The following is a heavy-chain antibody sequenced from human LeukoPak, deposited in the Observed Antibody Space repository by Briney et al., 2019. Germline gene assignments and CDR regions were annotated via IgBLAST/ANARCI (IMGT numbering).Heavy chain of an antibody. CDR1: GFTFSDYY. D-gene: IGHD1-26*01. V-gene: IGHV3-11*01. CDR2: ISSSGSTI. Sequence: PGGSLRLSCAASGFTFSDYYMIWIRQAPGKGLEWVSYISSSGSTIYYADSVKGRFTISRDNAKNSLYLQMNSLRAEDTAVYYCARDLYSGVPLDYWGQGTLVTVSS. CDR3: ARDLYSGVPLDY. J-gene: IGHJ4*02.